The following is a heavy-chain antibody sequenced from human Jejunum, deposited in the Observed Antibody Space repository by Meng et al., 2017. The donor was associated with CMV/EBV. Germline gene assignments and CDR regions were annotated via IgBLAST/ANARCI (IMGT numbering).Heavy chain of an antibody. J-gene: IGHJ4*02. Sequence: SRGSINVNSWSWIRQSARKGLEWIGSVSYGGSPNYNPSLKSRVSISMDTSENQFSLKVTSVTAGDTAVYYCARWSGSESYPSADYWGQGTLVTVSS. V-gene: IGHV4-59*01. CDR1: RGSINVNS. CDR2: VSYGGSP. CDR3: ARWSGSESYPSADY. D-gene: IGHD3-10*01.